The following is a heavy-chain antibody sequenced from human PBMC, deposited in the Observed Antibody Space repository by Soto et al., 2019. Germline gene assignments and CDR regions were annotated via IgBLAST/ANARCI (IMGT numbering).Heavy chain of an antibody. V-gene: IGHV3-11*01. CDR2: ISGSGTNI. J-gene: IGHJ4*02. D-gene: IGHD6-19*01. CDR1: GFTFSDYY. CDR3: AKMLSTGWYDHVFH. Sequence: QVQLVESGGGSVKTRGSLRLSCAGSGFTFSDYYMSWVRQAPGKGLEWISYISGSGTNIYYADSVKGRFTISRDNAKNSVYLQMDSLRAEDTATYFCAKMLSTGWYDHVFHWGQGTLVSVSS.